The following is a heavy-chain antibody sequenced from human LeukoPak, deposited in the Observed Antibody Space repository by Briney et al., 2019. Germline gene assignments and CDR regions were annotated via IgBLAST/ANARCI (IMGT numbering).Heavy chain of an antibody. CDR2: IDPSDSYP. V-gene: IGHV5-10-1*01. CDR1: GYSFTTLY. CDR3: ARQIEAGATSPFDY. D-gene: IGHD1-26*01. Sequence: GESLRISCQASGYSFTTLYISWVRQMPRKGLEWMGRIDPSDSYPDYSPAFEGHVTISVDQSINTAFLLWSSLKASDTAMYYCARQIEAGATSPFDYWGQGTLVTVSS. J-gene: IGHJ4*02.